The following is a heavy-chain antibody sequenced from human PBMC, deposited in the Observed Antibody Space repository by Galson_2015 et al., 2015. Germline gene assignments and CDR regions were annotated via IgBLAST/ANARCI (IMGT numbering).Heavy chain of an antibody. D-gene: IGHD3-22*01. J-gene: IGHJ4*02. Sequence: SVKVSCKASGYIFTNYGFSWVRQAPGLGLEWMGWISAYNGRINYAQKLQGRVTMTTDPSTSTAYMELTSLRSDDTAVYYCARLDSSGYTSLGYWGQGTLVTVSS. V-gene: IGHV1-18*01. CDR2: ISAYNGRI. CDR1: GYIFTNYG. CDR3: ARLDSSGYTSLGY.